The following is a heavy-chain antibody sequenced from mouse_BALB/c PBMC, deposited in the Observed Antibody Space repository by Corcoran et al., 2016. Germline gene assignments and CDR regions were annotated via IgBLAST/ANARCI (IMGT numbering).Heavy chain of an antibody. CDR1: GYTFSSYW. CDR2: ILPGRGST. J-gene: IGHJ2*01. D-gene: IGHD2-4*01. V-gene: IGHV1-9*01. CDR3: AREGLYDYDDY. Sequence: QVQLQQSGAELMKPGASVKISCKATGYTFSSYWIEWVKQRPGHGLEWIGEILPGRGSTNYNEKFQGKATFTADTSTTTAYMQLSSLTSEDSAGYYCAREGLYDYDDYGGQGITLTVSS.